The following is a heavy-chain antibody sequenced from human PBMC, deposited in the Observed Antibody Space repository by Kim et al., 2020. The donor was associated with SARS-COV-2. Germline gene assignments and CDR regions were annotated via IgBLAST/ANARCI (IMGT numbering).Heavy chain of an antibody. Sequence: KGRFTISKDDSKNTRYLQMNSLKTEDTAVYYCTTVQVYDSSGYYHRAFDIWGQGTMVTVSS. V-gene: IGHV3-15*01. J-gene: IGHJ3*02. CDR3: TTVQVYDSSGYYHRAFDI. D-gene: IGHD3-22*01.